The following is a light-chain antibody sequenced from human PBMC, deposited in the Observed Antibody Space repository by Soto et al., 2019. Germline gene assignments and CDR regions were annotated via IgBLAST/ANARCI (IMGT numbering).Light chain of an antibody. J-gene: IGKJ5*01. Sequence: DSQMTPPPSSLSASVGYRVIIRSWASQSISSHLNWYQQKPGIVPNLLIYAAFSLHSGVPSRFSGSGSGTDFTLTFSSLQPGDLASYYCQQSYSTPYTFGQGTRLEIK. CDR2: AAF. CDR1: QSISSH. CDR3: QQSYSTPYT. V-gene: IGKV1-39*01.